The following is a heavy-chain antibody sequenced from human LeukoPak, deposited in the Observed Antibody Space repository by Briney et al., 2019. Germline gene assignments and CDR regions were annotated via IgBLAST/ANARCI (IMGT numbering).Heavy chain of an antibody. CDR1: GFTFSSYA. Sequence: GGSLRLSCAASGFTFSSYAMSWVRQAPGKGLEWVSAISGSGGSTYYADSVKGRFTISRDNSKNTLYLQMNSLRAKDTAVYYCASHIVVAVAATGAWGQGTLVTVSS. CDR3: ASHIVVAVAATGA. V-gene: IGHV3-23*01. J-gene: IGHJ5*02. D-gene: IGHD2-15*01. CDR2: ISGSGGST.